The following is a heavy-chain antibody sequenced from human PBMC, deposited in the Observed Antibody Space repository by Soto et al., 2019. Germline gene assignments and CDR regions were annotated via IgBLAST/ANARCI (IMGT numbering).Heavy chain of an antibody. J-gene: IGHJ4*02. CDR2: LNAGNGNT. CDR1: GYTFTSYA. V-gene: IGHV1-3*01. Sequence: QVQLVQSGAEVKKPGASVKVSCKASGYTFTSYAIHWVRQAPGQRLEWMGWLNAGNGNTKYSQKFQDRVTITRDTSASTAYMEMSSLRSEDTAVSYCARDLGGWPEYWGQGTLVTVSS. D-gene: IGHD3-16*01. CDR3: ARDLGGWPEY.